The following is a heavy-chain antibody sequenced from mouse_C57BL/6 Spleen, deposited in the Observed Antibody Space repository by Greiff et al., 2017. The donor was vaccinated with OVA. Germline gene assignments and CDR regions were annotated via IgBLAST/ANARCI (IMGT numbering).Heavy chain of an antibody. Sequence: VQLQQSGPELVKPGASVKMSCKASGYTFTDYYMHWVKQKPGKGLEWIGEIYPGSGNTYYNEKFKGKATLTADTSSSTAYMQLSSLTSEDSAVSLLWLRRDYWGQGTTLTVSS. J-gene: IGHJ2*01. CDR1: YTFTDYYM. V-gene: IGHV1-83*01. D-gene: IGHD2-2*01. CDR2: YPGSGNTY. CDR3: LRRDY.